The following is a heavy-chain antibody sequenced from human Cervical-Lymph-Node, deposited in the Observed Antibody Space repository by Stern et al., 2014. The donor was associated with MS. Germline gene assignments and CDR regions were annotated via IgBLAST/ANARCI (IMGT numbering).Heavy chain of an antibody. Sequence: QVQLVQSGAEVKKPGSSVKVSCQASGGTLLSYPISWVRQAPGQELEWLGGIMPILGTSNYAHKFQGRVTITADESTTTIYMELRSLKSEDTAVYYCARHLGSHESGWFDPWGQGTLVTVSS. CDR3: ARHLGSHESGWFDP. CDR2: IMPILGTS. D-gene: IGHD1-26*01. V-gene: IGHV1-69*01. CDR1: GGTLLSYP. J-gene: IGHJ5*02.